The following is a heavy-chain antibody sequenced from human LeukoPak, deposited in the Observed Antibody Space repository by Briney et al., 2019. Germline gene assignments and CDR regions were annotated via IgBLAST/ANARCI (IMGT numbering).Heavy chain of an antibody. Sequence: GRSLRLSCAASGFTFSSYAMHWVRQAPGKGLEWVAVISYDGSNKYYADSVKGRFTISRDNSKNTLYLQMNSLRAEDTAIYYCAKVDSGWNYFDYWGQGTLVTVSS. CDR3: AKVDSGWNYFDY. CDR2: ISYDGSNK. CDR1: GFTFSSYA. V-gene: IGHV3-30*04. J-gene: IGHJ4*02. D-gene: IGHD6-19*01.